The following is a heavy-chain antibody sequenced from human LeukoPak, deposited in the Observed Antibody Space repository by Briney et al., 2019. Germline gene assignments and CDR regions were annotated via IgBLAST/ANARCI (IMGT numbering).Heavy chain of an antibody. CDR3: ARFYCSSTTCSPFDY. V-gene: IGHV4-31*03. Sequence: SETLSLTCTVSGGSISSGGYYWSWIRQHPGKGLEWIGCIYYSGSTYYNASLKSRVTISVDTSKNQFSLKLSSVTAADTAVYYCARFYCSSTTCSPFDYWGQGTLVTVSS. CDR2: IYYSGST. CDR1: GGSISSGGYY. D-gene: IGHD2-2*01. J-gene: IGHJ4*02.